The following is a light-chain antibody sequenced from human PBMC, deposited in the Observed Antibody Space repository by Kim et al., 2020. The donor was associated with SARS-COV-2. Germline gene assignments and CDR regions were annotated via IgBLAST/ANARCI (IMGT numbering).Light chain of an antibody. CDR2: YKSDSDK. Sequence: QSVLTQPSSLSASPGASASLTCTLRSGINVGTYRIYWYQQKPGSPPQHLLRYKSDSDKQQGSGVPSRFSGSKDASANAGILLISGLQSEDEADYYCMIWHSSAYVFGTGTKVTVL. CDR1: SGINVGTYR. J-gene: IGLJ1*01. V-gene: IGLV5-45*03. CDR3: MIWHSSAYV.